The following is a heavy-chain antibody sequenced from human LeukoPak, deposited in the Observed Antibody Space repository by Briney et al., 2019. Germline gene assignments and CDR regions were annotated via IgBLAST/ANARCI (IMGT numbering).Heavy chain of an antibody. CDR3: ARTQEAGYSSGRYDSYYYYYMDV. D-gene: IGHD6-19*01. J-gene: IGHJ6*03. Sequence: SGGSLRLSCAASGFTFSRYIMNWVRQAPGKGLEWVSSISTSSSYIYYADSVKGRFTISRDNAKNSLYLQMNSLRAEDTAVYFCARTQEAGYSSGRYDSYYYYYMDVWGKGTTVTISS. CDR1: GFTFSRYI. V-gene: IGHV3-21*04. CDR2: ISTSSSYI.